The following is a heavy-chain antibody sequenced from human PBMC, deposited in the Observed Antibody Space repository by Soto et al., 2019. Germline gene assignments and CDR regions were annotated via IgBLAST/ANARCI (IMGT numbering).Heavy chain of an antibody. V-gene: IGHV4-59*01. D-gene: IGHD2-2*02. Sequence: SETLSITCTVSGGSISSYYWSWIRQPPGKGLEWIGYIYYSGSTNYNPSLKSRVTISVDTSKNQFSLKLSSVTAADTAVYYCARERQLYGPVLLWGQGTLVTVSS. CDR3: ARERQLYGPVLL. J-gene: IGHJ4*02. CDR2: IYYSGST. CDR1: GGSISSYY.